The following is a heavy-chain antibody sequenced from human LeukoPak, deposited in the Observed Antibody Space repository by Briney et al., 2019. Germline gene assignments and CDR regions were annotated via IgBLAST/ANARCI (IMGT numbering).Heavy chain of an antibody. CDR3: AGTKTDYYGSGSGSYYYYYMDV. D-gene: IGHD3-10*01. CDR2: ISSSSSYI. Sequence: GGSLRLSCAASGFTFRSYSMNWVRQAPGKGLEWVSSISSSSSYIYYADSVKGRFTISRENAKNSLYLQMNSLRAEDTAVYYCAGTKTDYYGSGSGSYYYYYMDVWGKGTTVTVSS. CDR1: GFTFRSYS. V-gene: IGHV3-21*01. J-gene: IGHJ6*03.